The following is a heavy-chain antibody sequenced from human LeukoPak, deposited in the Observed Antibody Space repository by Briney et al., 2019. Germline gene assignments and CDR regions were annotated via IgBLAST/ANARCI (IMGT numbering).Heavy chain of an antibody. D-gene: IGHD2-21*02. CDR2: ISYDGSNK. CDR1: GFSFSSYA. Sequence: GGSLRLSCAASGFSFSSYAMHWVRQAPGKGLEWVAVISYDGSNKYYADSVKGRVTMSRDNSTNTLYLQMNSLRAEDTAVYYCAREREGAYCGGDCSSPDYWGQGTLVTVSS. CDR3: AREREGAYCGGDCSSPDY. J-gene: IGHJ4*02. V-gene: IGHV3-30*04.